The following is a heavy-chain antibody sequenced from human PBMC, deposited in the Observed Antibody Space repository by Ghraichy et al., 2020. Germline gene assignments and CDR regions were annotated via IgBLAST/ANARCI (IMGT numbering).Heavy chain of an antibody. CDR2: LYSGGSS. Sequence: GRSLRLSCAVSGVTVSDYYMNWVRQAPGKGLEWVATLYSGGSSSYADSVKDRFTISRDDFKNTLYLQMKSLTAADTAVYYCVRDVEVGKDVFDVWGQGTLVTVSS. V-gene: IGHV3-66*01. CDR3: VRDVEVGKDVFDV. D-gene: IGHD2-21*01. CDR1: GVTVSDYY. J-gene: IGHJ3*01.